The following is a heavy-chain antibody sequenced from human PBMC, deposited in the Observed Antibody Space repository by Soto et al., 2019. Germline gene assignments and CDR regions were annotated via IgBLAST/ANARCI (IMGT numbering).Heavy chain of an antibody. CDR3: ARTIGGATSWHIDY. J-gene: IGHJ4*02. CDR2: IYYSGST. CDR1: GGSISSGGYY. Sequence: PSETLSLTCTVSGGSISSGGYYWSWIRQHPGKGLEWIGYIYYSGSTYYNPSLRSRVTISVDTSKNQFSLKLSSVTAADTAVYYCARTIGGATSWHIDYWGQGTLVTVSS. D-gene: IGHD1-26*01. V-gene: IGHV4-31*03.